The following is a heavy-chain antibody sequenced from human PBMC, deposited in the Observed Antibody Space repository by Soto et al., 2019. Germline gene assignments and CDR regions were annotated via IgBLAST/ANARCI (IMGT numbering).Heavy chain of an antibody. Sequence: PGGSLRLSCAVSGFTFSSFGMNWVRQAPGKGLEWISYITSDSSTRHYADFVKGRFTISRDNAKSSLYLQMNSLRDEDTAVYFCVRDPHGLIAFVDSGPGPQVNLLL. CDR2: ITSDSSTR. J-gene: IGHJ4*02. CDR1: GFTFSSFG. CDR3: VRDPHGLIAFVD. V-gene: IGHV3-48*02. D-gene: IGHD3-10*01.